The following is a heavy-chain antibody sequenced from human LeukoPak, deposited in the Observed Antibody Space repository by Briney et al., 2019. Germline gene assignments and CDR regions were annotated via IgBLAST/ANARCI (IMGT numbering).Heavy chain of an antibody. J-gene: IGHJ6*02. V-gene: IGHV1-69*04. CDR3: ARVWTYYYGMDA. Sequence: SVKVSCKASGGTFSSYAISWVRQAPGQGLEWMGRIIPILGIANYAQKFQGRVTITADKSTSTAYMELSSLRSEDTAVYYCARVWTYYYGMDAWGQGTTVTVSS. D-gene: IGHD3-10*01. CDR1: GGTFSSYA. CDR2: IIPILGIA.